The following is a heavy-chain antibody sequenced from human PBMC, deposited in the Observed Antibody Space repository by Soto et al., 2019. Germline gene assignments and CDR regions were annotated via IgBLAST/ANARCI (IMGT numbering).Heavy chain of an antibody. CDR2: INPNSGGT. CDR1: GYTFTGYY. CDR3: ARDSIFGEEYRAFDI. V-gene: IGHV1-2*04. J-gene: IGHJ3*02. Sequence: QVQLVQSGAEVKKPGASVKVSCKASGYTFTGYYMHWVRQAPGQGLEWMGWINPNSGGTNYAQKFQGWVTMTRDTSISTAYMELSRLRSDDTAVYYSARDSIFGEEYRAFDIWGQGTMVTVSS. D-gene: IGHD3-3*01.